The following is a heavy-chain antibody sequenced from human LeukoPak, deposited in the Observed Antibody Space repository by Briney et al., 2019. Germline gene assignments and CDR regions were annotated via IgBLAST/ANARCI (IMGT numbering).Heavy chain of an antibody. CDR1: GFTFRSYV. D-gene: IGHD4-17*01. V-gene: IGHV3-64*02. CDR3: ARRDTGAYFADS. Sequence: GGSLRLSCAASGFTFRSYVMYWVRQAPGRGLEYVSVISFTGDSTYYADSVKGRFAISRDKSKNMLYLHMGSLRDEDMAVYYCARRDTGAYFADSWGQGTLVTVSS. J-gene: IGHJ4*02. CDR2: ISFTGDST.